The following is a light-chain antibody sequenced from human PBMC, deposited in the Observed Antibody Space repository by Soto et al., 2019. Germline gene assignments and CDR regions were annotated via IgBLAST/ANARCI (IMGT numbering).Light chain of an antibody. J-gene: IGLJ2*01. Sequence: QSVLTQPPSVSGAPGQRVTISCTGSSSNIGAGYDVHWYHQLPGTAPKLLTYGNSNRPSGVPDRFSGSKSGTSASLAITGLQAEDEADYYCQSYDSSLSGSVFGGGTKVTVL. CDR1: SSNIGAGYD. V-gene: IGLV1-40*01. CDR2: GNS. CDR3: QSYDSSLSGSV.